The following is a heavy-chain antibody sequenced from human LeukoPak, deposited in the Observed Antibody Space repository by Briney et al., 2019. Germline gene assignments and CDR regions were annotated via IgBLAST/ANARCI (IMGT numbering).Heavy chain of an antibody. CDR1: GFTFSSYA. CDR3: TTCSIFGVVTHAEDY. CDR2: INDSGGNT. V-gene: IGHV3-23*01. D-gene: IGHD3-3*01. Sequence: GGSLRLSCAASGFTFSSYAMSWVRQAPGKGLEWVSLINDSGGNTYYADSVKGRFTISRDNSENTLFLQMTSLRTEDTAVYYCTTCSIFGVVTHAEDYWGQGTLVTVSS. J-gene: IGHJ4*02.